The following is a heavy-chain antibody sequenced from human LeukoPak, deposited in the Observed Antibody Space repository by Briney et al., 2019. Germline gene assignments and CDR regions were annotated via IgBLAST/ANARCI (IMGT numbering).Heavy chain of an antibody. V-gene: IGHV3-7*01. CDR1: GFRFSGFW. CDR3: AREVDRSFGY. J-gene: IGHJ4*02. D-gene: IGHD1-26*01. Sequence: PGGSLRLSCAASGFRFSGFWMSWVRQAPGKGPEWVANINQESSEKYYVDSVRGRFTISRDNAKNSLSLQMNSLRVEDTAVYHCAREVDRSFGYWGQGNVVTVSS. CDR2: INQESSEK.